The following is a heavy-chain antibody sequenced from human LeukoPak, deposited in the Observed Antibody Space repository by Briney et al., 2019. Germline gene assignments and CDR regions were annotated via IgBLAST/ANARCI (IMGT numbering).Heavy chain of an antibody. V-gene: IGHV4-34*01. J-gene: IGHJ6*03. CDR1: GGSFSGYY. CDR2: INHSGST. Sequence: SETLSLTCAVYGGSFSGYYWSWIRQPPGKGLEWIGVINHSGSTNYNPSLKSRVTISVDTSKNQFSLKLSSVTAADTAVYYCASLTLRFLEWSHHYYYMDVWGKGTTVTVSS. CDR3: ASLTLRFLEWSHHYYYMDV. D-gene: IGHD3-3*01.